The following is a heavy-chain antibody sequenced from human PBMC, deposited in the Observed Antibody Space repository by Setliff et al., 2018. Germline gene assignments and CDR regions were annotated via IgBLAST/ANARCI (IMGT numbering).Heavy chain of an antibody. CDR3: AKQGYSDALYAFDV. CDR2: IHPNTGST. Sequence: ASVKVSCKTSGYTFTAYYIYWVRQAPGHGLELMGRIHPNTGSTNYLQDFQGRVTITRDTSIYTVYMELTGLTSGDTAVYYCAKQGYSDALYAFDVWGQGTVVTVSS. J-gene: IGHJ3*01. D-gene: IGHD3-16*01. V-gene: IGHV1-2*06. CDR1: GYTFTAYY.